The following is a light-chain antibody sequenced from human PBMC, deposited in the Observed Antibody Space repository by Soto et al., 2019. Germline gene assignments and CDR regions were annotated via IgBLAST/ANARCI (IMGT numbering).Light chain of an antibody. CDR1: SSDVGGYNY. Sequence: QSALTQPPSASGSPGQSVAISCTGTSSDVGGYNYVSWYQQHPDKAPKLMIYEVNKRPSGVPDRFSGSKSGNTASLTVSGLQAEDEADYYCSSYAGSSNVFGTGTKLT. V-gene: IGLV2-8*01. CDR3: SSYAGSSNV. J-gene: IGLJ1*01. CDR2: EVN.